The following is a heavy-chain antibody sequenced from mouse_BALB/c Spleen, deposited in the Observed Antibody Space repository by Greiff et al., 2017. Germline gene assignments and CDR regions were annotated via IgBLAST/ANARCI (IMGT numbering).Heavy chain of an antibody. V-gene: IGHV3-6*02. CDR1: GYSFTSGYY. J-gene: IGHJ4*01. CDR2: ISYDGSN. CDR3: ARADGWGAMDY. Sequence: EVQLVESGPGLVKPSQSLSLTCSVTGYSFTSGYYWNCIRQFPGNKLEWMGYISYDGSNNYNPSLKNRISITRDTSKNQFFLKLNSVTTEDTATYYCARADGWGAMDYRGQGTSVTVSS. D-gene: IGHD1-2*01.